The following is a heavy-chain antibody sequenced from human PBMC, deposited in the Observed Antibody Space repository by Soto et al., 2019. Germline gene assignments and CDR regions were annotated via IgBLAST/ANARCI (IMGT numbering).Heavy chain of an antibody. CDR2: IYYSGST. V-gene: IGHV4-61*08. CDR3: ARETLLWFGELLGAFDL. D-gene: IGHD3-10*01. Sequence: LSLTCTVSGGSISSGDYYWSWIRQPPGKGLEWIGYIYYSGSTNYNPSLKSRVTISVDTSKNQFSLKLSSVTAADTAVYYCARETLLWFGELLGAFDLWGRGTLVTVSS. J-gene: IGHJ2*01. CDR1: GGSISSGDYY.